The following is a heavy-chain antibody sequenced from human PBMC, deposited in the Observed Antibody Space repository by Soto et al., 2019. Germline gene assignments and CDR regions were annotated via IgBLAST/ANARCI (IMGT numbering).Heavy chain of an antibody. Sequence: QVQLVQSGAEVKKPGSSVKVSCKASGGTFSSYAISWVRQAPGQGLEWMGGIIPIFGTANYAQKFQGRVKISGSESTGTAYMELSRRRAEETAVYFWAGGGFTMKNAFDIWGQGTMVTVSS. V-gene: IGHV1-69*01. CDR3: AGGGFTMKNAFDI. CDR2: IIPIFGTA. CDR1: GGTFSSYA. J-gene: IGHJ3*02. D-gene: IGHD3-22*01.